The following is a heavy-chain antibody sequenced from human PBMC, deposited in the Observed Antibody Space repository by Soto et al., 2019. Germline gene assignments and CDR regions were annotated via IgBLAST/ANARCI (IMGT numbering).Heavy chain of an antibody. CDR1: GGTFSSYA. CDR3: ARVKLERRGEMGWFDP. Sequence: QVQLVQSGAEVKKPGSSVKVSCKASGGTFSSYAISWVRQAPGQGLEWMGGIIPIFGTANYAQKFQGRVTITADKSTSTAYMELSSLRSEDTAVYYCARVKLERRGEMGWFDPWGQGTLVTVSS. D-gene: IGHD1-1*01. J-gene: IGHJ5*02. CDR2: IIPIFGTA. V-gene: IGHV1-69*06.